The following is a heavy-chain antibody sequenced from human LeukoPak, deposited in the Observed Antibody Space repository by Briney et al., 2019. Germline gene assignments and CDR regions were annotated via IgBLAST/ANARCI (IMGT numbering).Heavy chain of an antibody. V-gene: IGHV4-59*01. CDR3: ARVTGYMIEDYFDY. CDR1: GGSISSYY. CDR2: IYYSGST. J-gene: IGHJ4*02. D-gene: IGHD3-22*01. Sequence: SETLSLTCTVSGGSISSYYWSWIRQPPGKGLEWIGYIYYSGSTNYNPSLKSRVTISVDTSKNQFSLKLKSVTAADTAVYYCARVTGYMIEDYFDYWGQGTLVTVSS.